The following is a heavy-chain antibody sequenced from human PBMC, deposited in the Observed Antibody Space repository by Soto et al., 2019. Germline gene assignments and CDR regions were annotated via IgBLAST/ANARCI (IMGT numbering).Heavy chain of an antibody. D-gene: IGHD3-16*01. CDR1: GGTFSSYA. CDR3: ARDAPVSFGGVIGEVGYYGMDV. CDR2: IIPIFGTA. J-gene: IGHJ6*02. V-gene: IGHV1-69*01. Sequence: QVQLVQSGAEVKKPGSSVKVSCKASGGTFSSYAISWVRQAPGQGLEWMGGIIPIFGTANYAQKFQGRVTITADESTSTGYMDLSSLRSEDKAGYYCARDAPVSFGGVIGEVGYYGMDVWGQGTTVTVSS.